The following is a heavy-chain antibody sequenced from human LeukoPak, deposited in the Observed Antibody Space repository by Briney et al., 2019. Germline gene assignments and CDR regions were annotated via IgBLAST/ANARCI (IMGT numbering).Heavy chain of an antibody. Sequence: PSETLSPTCSVSGYSISSGYYWGWIRQPPGKGLEWIGSIYHSGSTYYNPSLKSRVTISVDTSKNQFSLKLSSVTAADTAVYYCASVWQGYYFDYWGQGTLVTVSS. CDR1: GYSISSGYY. J-gene: IGHJ4*02. CDR2: IYHSGST. V-gene: IGHV4-38-2*02. CDR3: ASVWQGYYFDY. D-gene: IGHD2-21*01.